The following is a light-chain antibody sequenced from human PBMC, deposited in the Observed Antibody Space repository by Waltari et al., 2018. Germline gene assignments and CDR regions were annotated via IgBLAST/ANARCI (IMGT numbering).Light chain of an antibody. CDR1: RIGSKS. J-gene: IGLJ2*01. Sequence: SYVLTQPPSESVAPGEAARITCGGDRIGSKSVHWYQQKPGQAPTLVIYSDSDRPAGIPERFSGYNSGNTDTLTITRVEAGDEAEYYCQVWDGATDQVVFGGGTELTVL. V-gene: IGLV3-21*04. CDR3: QVWDGATDQVV. CDR2: SDS.